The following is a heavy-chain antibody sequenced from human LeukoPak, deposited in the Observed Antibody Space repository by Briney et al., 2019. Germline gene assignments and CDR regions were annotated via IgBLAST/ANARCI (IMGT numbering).Heavy chain of an antibody. CDR3: ARDYPHQLWPIDY. J-gene: IGHJ4*02. CDR2: ISSSGSTI. V-gene: IGHV3-11*01. Sequence: GGSLRLSCAASGFTFSDYYMSWVRQAPGKGLEWVSYISSSGSTIYYADSVKGRFTISRDNAKNSLYLQMNSLRAEDTAVYYCARDYPHQLWPIDYWGQGHLVTVSS. CDR1: GFTFSDYY. D-gene: IGHD5-18*01.